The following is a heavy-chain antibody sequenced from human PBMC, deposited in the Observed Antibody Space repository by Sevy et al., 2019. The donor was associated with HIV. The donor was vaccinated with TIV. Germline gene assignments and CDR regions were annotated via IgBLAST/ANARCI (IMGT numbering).Heavy chain of an antibody. CDR2: IWYDGSNK. CDR3: ASGEEGISGYDYDAFDI. CDR1: GFTFSSYG. Sequence: GGSLRLSCAASGFTFSSYGMHWVRQAPGKGLEWVAVIWYDGSNKYYADSVKGRFTISRDNSKNKLYLQMNSLGAEDTVVYYGASGEEGISGYDYDAFDIWGQGTMVTVSS. D-gene: IGHD5-12*01. V-gene: IGHV3-33*01. J-gene: IGHJ3*02.